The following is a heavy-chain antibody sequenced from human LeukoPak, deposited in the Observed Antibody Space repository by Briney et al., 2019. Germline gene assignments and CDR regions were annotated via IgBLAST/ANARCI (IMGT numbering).Heavy chain of an antibody. V-gene: IGHV1-46*01. CDR1: GYTFTSYY. CDR2: INPSGGST. D-gene: IGHD2-15*01. Sequence: ASVRVSCKASGYTFTSYYMHWVRQAPGQGLEWMGIINPSGGSTSYAQKFQGRVTMTRDTSTSTVYMELSSLRSEDTAVYYCARGDVVVVAATQGSFDYWGQGTLVTVSS. J-gene: IGHJ4*02. CDR3: ARGDVVVVAATQGSFDY.